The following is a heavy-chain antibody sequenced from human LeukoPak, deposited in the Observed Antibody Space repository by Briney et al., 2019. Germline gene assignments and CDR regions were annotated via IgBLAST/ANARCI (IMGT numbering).Heavy chain of an antibody. Sequence: GGSLRLSCVASGFTFSSYWMHWVRQAPGKGLVWVSRINSDGSSTMYADSVKGRFTISRDNSKNMLYLQMNSLKTEDTAVYYCTTGLHGGSYPMSEFDYWGQGTLVTVSS. CDR1: GFTFSSYW. J-gene: IGHJ4*02. D-gene: IGHD1-26*01. CDR3: TTGLHGGSYPMSEFDY. CDR2: INSDGSST. V-gene: IGHV3-74*03.